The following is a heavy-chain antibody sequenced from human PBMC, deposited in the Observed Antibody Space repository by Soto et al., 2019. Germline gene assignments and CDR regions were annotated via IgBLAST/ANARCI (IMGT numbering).Heavy chain of an antibody. CDR1: GGTFSSYT. CDR3: ARGSGSYSGHYGMDV. Sequence: SVKVSCKASGGTFSSYTISWVRQAPGQGLEWMGRIIPILGIANYAQKFQGRVTITADKSTSTAYMELSSLRSEDTAVYYCARGSGSYSGHYGMDVWGQGTTVTVSS. D-gene: IGHD3-10*01. CDR2: IIPILGIA. V-gene: IGHV1-69*02. J-gene: IGHJ6*02.